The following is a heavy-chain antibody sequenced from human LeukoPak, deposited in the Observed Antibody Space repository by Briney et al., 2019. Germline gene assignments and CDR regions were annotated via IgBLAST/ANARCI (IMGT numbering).Heavy chain of an antibody. Sequence: SETLSLTCTVSGGSISSYYWSWIRQPPGRGLEWIGYTYYSGSTNYNPSLKSRVTISVDTSKNQFSLKLSSVTAADTAVYYCATSYGSGSYYGGTFDYWGQGTLVTVSS. CDR1: GGSISSYY. D-gene: IGHD3-10*01. CDR2: TYYSGST. J-gene: IGHJ4*02. V-gene: IGHV4-59*08. CDR3: ATSYGSGSYYGGTFDY.